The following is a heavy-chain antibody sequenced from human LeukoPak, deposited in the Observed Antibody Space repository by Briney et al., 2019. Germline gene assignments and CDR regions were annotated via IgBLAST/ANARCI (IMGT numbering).Heavy chain of an antibody. CDR2: IYSGGST. CDR3: ARTQVRWVGYFDY. CDR1: GFTVSSNY. J-gene: IGHJ4*02. V-gene: IGHV3-53*01. Sequence: GGSLILSCAASGFTVSSNYMSWVRQAPGKGLEWVSVIYSGGSTYYADSVKGRFTISRDNSKNTLYLQMNSLRAEDTAVYYCARTQVRWVGYFDYWGQGTLVTVSS. D-gene: IGHD5-24*01.